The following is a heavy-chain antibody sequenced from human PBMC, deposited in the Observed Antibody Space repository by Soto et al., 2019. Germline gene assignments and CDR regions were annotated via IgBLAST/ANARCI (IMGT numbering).Heavy chain of an antibody. Sequence: GASVKVSCKASGGTFSSYAISWVRQAPGQGLEWMGGIIPIFGTANYAQKFQGRVTITADESTSTAYMELSSLRSEDTAVYYCAIGLGRIAVAGTGRGYYYYYGMDVWGQGTTVTVSS. CDR1: GGTFSSYA. CDR2: IIPIFGTA. CDR3: AIGLGRIAVAGTGRGYYYYYGMDV. J-gene: IGHJ6*02. D-gene: IGHD6-19*01. V-gene: IGHV1-69*13.